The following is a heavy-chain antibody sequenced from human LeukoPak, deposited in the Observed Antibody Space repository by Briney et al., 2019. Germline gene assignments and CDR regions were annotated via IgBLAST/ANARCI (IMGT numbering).Heavy chain of an antibody. V-gene: IGHV1-46*01. J-gene: IGHJ4*02. CDR3: ARPTTVEDYFDY. CDR1: GDTFTSYD. Sequence: ASVKVSCTASGDTFTSYDMNWGRQAPGQEVEWWGIINPSGGSTSYSKTFQGRVSMTRDTSTSTVHMDLSSVRSEDRAVYYCARPTTVEDYFDYWGQGALVTVSS. D-gene: IGHD4-17*01. CDR2: INPSGGST.